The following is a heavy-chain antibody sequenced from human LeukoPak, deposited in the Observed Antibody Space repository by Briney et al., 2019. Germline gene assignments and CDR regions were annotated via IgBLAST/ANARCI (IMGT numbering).Heavy chain of an antibody. Sequence: SETLSLTCAVSGGSISSSIWWSWVRQPPGKGLEWIGEIYHSGSTNYNPSLKSRVTISVDKSKNQFTLKLTSVTAADTAVCYCARGDSRVSSSSCSAWGQGTLVTVSS. CDR2: IYHSGST. J-gene: IGHJ5*02. D-gene: IGHD2-15*01. CDR1: GGSISSSIW. V-gene: IGHV4-4*02. CDR3: ARGDSRVSSSSCSA.